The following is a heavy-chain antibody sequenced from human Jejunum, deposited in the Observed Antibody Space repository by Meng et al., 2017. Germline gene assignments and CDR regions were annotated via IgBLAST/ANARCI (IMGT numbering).Heavy chain of an antibody. J-gene: IGHJ4*02. CDR3: AKPRLGIPRY. Sequence: GESLKISCAASGFSFSSYAMSWVRQAPGKGLEWVSTISGSGVSTYYADSVKGRFIISRDNSKNTLYLQMNSLRAEDTAVYYCAKPRLGIPRYWGQGTLVTVSS. CDR1: GFSFSSYA. D-gene: IGHD7-27*01. V-gene: IGHV3-23*01. CDR2: ISGSGVST.